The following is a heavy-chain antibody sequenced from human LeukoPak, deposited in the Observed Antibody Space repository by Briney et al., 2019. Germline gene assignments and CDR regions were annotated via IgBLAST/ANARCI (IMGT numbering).Heavy chain of an antibody. CDR3: AREDTAMSEDAFDI. J-gene: IGHJ3*02. V-gene: IGHV5-51*01. Sequence: KPGESLKISCKGSGYRFTSYWIGWVCQMPGKGLEWMGIIYPGDSDTRYSPSFQGQVTISADKSVSTAYLQWSSLKASDTAMYYCAREDTAMSEDAFDIWGQGTMVTVSS. CDR2: IYPGDSDT. CDR1: GYRFTSYW. D-gene: IGHD5-18*01.